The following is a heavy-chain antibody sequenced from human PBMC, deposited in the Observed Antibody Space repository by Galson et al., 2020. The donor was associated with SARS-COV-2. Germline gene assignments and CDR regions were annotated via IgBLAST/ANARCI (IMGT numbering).Heavy chain of an antibody. Sequence: GGSLRLSCIASGFTFSDHFMDWVRQAPGTGLEWVARIRNKGNRSPTEYPASVKGRFIISRDDSKNSLYLQMNSLKTDDTAVYYCARDWSGAGDYWGQGTLVSVSS. CDR2: IRNKGNRSPT. D-gene: IGHD3-3*01. V-gene: IGHV3-72*01. J-gene: IGHJ4*02. CDR1: GFTFSDHF. CDR3: ARDWSGAGDY.